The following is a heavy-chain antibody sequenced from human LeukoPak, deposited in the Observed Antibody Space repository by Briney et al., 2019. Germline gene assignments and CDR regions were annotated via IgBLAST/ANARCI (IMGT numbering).Heavy chain of an antibody. CDR2: ITSSGTT. Sequence: GGSLRLSCAASGFTFSDYSMNWVRQAPGKGLEWVSAITSSGTTYYADSVRGRFTISRDNSKDTLYLQMNNLRAEDTAVYYCLRWSGFHYWGQGTRVTVSS. D-gene: IGHD3-3*01. CDR3: LRWSGFHY. CDR1: GFTFSDYS. V-gene: IGHV3-23*01. J-gene: IGHJ4*02.